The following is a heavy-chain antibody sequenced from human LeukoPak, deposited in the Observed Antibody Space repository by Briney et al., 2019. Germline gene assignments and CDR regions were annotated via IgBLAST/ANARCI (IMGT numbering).Heavy chain of an antibody. CDR3: ASMVRGVEYYFNY. CDR2: IYYSGST. D-gene: IGHD3-10*01. Sequence: SETLSLTCTVSGGSISSGDYYRRWVRQPPGKGLEWIGYIYYSGSTYYHPSLNSLVTISVDTSNNQFSLKLSSVTAADTAVYYWASMVRGVEYYFNYWGQGALVADSS. V-gene: IGHV4-30-4*01. CDR1: GGSISSGDYY. J-gene: IGHJ4*02.